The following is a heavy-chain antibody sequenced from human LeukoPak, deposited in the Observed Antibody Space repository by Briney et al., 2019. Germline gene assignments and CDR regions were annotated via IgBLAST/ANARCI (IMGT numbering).Heavy chain of an antibody. CDR2: IFSDDTT. Sequence: GGSLRLSCAASGFTISSNHMSWVRQAPGKGLEWISLIFSDDTTNCADSVKDRFTISRDNSKNTLYLQMNSLRAEDTAMYYCARDPPYHDFWSDFWGQGTLVTVSS. V-gene: IGHV3-53*01. CDR3: ARDPPYHDFWSDF. D-gene: IGHD3-3*01. J-gene: IGHJ4*02. CDR1: GFTISSNH.